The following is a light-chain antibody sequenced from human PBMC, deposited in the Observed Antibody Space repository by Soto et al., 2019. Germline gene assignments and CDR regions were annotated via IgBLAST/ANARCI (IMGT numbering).Light chain of an antibody. J-gene: IGLJ3*02. CDR2: DVG. Sequence: QSALTQPASVSGSPGQSITISCTGTSSDVGGYNYVSWYQQHPGKAPKLMLYDVGSRPSGVSNRFSGSKSGNTASLTISGLQAEDEADYYCCSYTRSTTGVFGGGTKLTVL. CDR3: CSYTRSTTGV. CDR1: SSDVGGYNY. V-gene: IGLV2-14*03.